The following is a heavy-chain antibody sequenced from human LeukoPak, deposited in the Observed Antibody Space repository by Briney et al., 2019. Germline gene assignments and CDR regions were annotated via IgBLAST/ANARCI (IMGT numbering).Heavy chain of an antibody. Sequence: PSETLSLTCNVSGGSVSNTGSYWGWIRQPPGKGLEWIGEINHSGSTNYNPSLKSRVTISVDTSKNQFSLRLSSVTAADTAVYYCARRTPDTRITIFGVVTALSRGWFDPWGQGNLVTVSS. J-gene: IGHJ5*02. D-gene: IGHD3-3*01. CDR2: INHSGST. CDR3: ARRTPDTRITIFGVVTALSRGWFDP. V-gene: IGHV4-39*07. CDR1: GGSVSNTGSY.